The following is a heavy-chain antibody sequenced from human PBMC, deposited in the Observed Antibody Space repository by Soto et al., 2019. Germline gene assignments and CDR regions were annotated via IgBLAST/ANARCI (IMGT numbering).Heavy chain of an antibody. V-gene: IGHV1-69*13. J-gene: IGHJ6*02. Sequence: ASVKVSCKASGGTFSSYAISWVRQAPGQGLEWMGGIIPIFGTANYAQKFQGRVTITADESTSTAYMELSSLRSEDTAVYYCAGALSSSLYYYYGMDVWGQGTTVTVSS. CDR3: AGALSSSLYYYYGMDV. CDR2: IIPIFGTA. CDR1: GGTFSSYA.